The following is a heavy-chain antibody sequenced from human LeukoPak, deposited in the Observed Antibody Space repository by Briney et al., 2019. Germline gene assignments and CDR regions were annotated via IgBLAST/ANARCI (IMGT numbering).Heavy chain of an antibody. CDR2: IHSSGST. Sequence: SETLSLTCTVSGGSISSGNNHWSWIRQSAGKGLEWIGRIHSSGSTNFNPSLRSRVTMSADTSKHQFSLWLTSVTAADTALYYCARGIATITQDSFDVWGLGTMVTVSS. V-gene: IGHV4-61*02. J-gene: IGHJ3*01. D-gene: IGHD1-26*01. CDR3: ARGIATITQDSFDV. CDR1: GGSISSGNNH.